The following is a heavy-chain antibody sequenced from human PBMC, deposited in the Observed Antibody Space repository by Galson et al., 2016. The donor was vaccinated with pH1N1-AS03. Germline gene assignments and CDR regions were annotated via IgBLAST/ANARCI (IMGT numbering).Heavy chain of an antibody. V-gene: IGHV3-30*01. D-gene: IGHD1-26*01. Sequence: SLRLSCAASGFAFNSYTMHWVRQAPGKGLEWVTFIPYDGRNKHYADSVKGRFTISRDNSKNTLFLQMNRLRVEDTALYYCARGIVGATLSACDIWGQGTMVTVSS. CDR1: GFAFNSYT. CDR3: ARGIVGATLSACDI. J-gene: IGHJ3*02. CDR2: IPYDGRNK.